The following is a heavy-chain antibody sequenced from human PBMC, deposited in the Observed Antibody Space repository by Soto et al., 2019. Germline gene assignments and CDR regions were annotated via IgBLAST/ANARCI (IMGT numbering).Heavy chain of an antibody. J-gene: IGHJ5*02. CDR1: GGSISSGGYY. V-gene: IGHV4-31*03. Sequence: QVQLQESGPGLVKPSQTLSLTCTVSGGSISSGGYYWSWIRQHPGKGLEWIGYIYYSGSTHYNPALKRRVTISVDTSQNQFALKLSPVTAADTAVYYCARALTTVTLFDPWGQGTLVTVSS. CDR3: ARALTTVTLFDP. CDR2: IYYSGST. D-gene: IGHD4-17*01.